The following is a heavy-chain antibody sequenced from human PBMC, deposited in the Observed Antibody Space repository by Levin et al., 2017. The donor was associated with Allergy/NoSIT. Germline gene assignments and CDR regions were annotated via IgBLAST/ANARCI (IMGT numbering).Heavy chain of an antibody. D-gene: IGHD1-20*01. CDR3: VRDNWNDIN. V-gene: IGHV3-7*01. J-gene: IGHJ4*02. CDR1: GLISGSSW. Sequence: GGSLRLSCVASGLISGSSWMSWVRQAPGKGLEWVTNIDHDGSVIYFLDSLKGRFTVSRDNAKSSLYLQMNSLTVEDTAVYYCVRDNWNDINWGQGILVTVSS. CDR2: IDHDGSVI.